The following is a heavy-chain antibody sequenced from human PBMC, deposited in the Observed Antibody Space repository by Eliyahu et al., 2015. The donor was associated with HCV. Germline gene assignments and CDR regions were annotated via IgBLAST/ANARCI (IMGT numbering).Heavy chain of an antibody. V-gene: IGHV3-53*01. D-gene: IGHD4-17*01. CDR1: GFTVSSNY. CDR3: ASDLMTTVTPFYGYGMDV. Sequence: EVQLVESGGGLIQPGGSLRLSCAASGFTVSSNYMSWVRQAPGKGLEWVSXIYSGGSTYYADSVKGRFTISRDNSKNTLYLQMNSLRAEDTAVYYCASDLMTTVTPFYGYGMDVWGQGTTVTVSS. J-gene: IGHJ6*02. CDR2: IYSGGST.